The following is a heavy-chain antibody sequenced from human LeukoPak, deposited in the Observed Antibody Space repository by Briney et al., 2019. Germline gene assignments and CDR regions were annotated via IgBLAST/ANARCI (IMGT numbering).Heavy chain of an antibody. D-gene: IGHD6-6*01. V-gene: IGHV3-21*01. CDR2: ISSSSSYI. Sequence: GGSLRLSCAASGFTLSSYTMNWVRQAPGKGLEWVSSISSSSSYIYYADSVKGRFTISRDNARNSLYLQMNRLRAEDTAVYYCARGIAARRPYYYYMDVWGKGTTVTVSS. J-gene: IGHJ6*03. CDR3: ARGIAARRPYYYYMDV. CDR1: GFTLSSYT.